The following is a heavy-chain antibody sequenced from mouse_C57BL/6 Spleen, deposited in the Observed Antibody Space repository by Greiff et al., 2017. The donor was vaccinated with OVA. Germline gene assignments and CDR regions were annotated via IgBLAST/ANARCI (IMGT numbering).Heavy chain of an antibody. Sequence: VKLQESGAELARPGASVKMSCKASGYTFTSYTMHWVKQRPGQGLEWIGYINPSSGYTKYNQKFKDKATLTADKSSSTAYMQLSSLTSEDSAVYYCARSWDDYAMDYWGQGTSVTVSS. J-gene: IGHJ4*01. CDR1: GYTFTSYT. CDR3: ARSWDDYAMDY. CDR2: INPSSGYT. D-gene: IGHD4-1*01. V-gene: IGHV1-4*01.